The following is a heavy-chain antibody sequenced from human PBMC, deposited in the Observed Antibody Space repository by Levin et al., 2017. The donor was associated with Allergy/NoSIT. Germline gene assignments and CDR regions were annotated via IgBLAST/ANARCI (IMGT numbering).Heavy chain of an antibody. CDR3: AKDLLRFLEWSQGAFDI. D-gene: IGHD3-3*01. CDR2: ISGSGGST. CDR1: GFTFSSYA. V-gene: IGHV3-23*01. J-gene: IGHJ3*02. Sequence: GESLKISCAASGFTFSSYAMSWVRQAPGKGLEWVSAISGSGGSTYYADSVKGRFTISRDNSKNTLYLQMNSLRAEDTAVYYCAKDLLRFLEWSQGAFDIWGQGTMVTVSS.